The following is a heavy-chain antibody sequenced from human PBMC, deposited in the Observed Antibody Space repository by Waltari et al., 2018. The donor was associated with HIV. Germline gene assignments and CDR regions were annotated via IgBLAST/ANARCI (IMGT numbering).Heavy chain of an antibody. CDR2: IYYNERA. J-gene: IGHJ5*01. V-gene: IGHV4-38-2*02. CDR1: GSSITSGYY. CDR3: ARDWGVTTGPFDF. D-gene: IGHD4-4*01. Sequence: QVQLQESCPALVQTLETLSLTCAVSGSSITSGYYSASVRQSQGKGLEWMAIIYYNERADYNQSLGGRVLVSLDASKNQFSLKMRYVNAADTAIYYCARDWGVTTGPFDFWGQGPQVTVSS.